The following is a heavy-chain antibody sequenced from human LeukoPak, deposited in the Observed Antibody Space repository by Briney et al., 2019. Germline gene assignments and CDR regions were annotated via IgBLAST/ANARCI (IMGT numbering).Heavy chain of an antibody. CDR1: GYTFTSYD. CDR2: MNPNSGNT. Sequence: ASVKVSCKASGYTFTSYDINWVRQATGQGLEWMGWMNPNSGNTNYAQKFQGRVTMTRDTSINTAYVDLTKLRSDDAAVYYCARSRRSGSYGIGYWGQGTLVTVSS. CDR3: ARSRRSGSYGIGY. J-gene: IGHJ4*02. D-gene: IGHD3-10*01. V-gene: IGHV1-8*01.